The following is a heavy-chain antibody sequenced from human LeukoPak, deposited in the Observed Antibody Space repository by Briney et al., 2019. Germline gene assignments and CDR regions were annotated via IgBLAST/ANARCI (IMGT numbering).Heavy chain of an antibody. V-gene: IGHV3-23*01. CDR3: ARVLHYEDSGDWFDP. Sequence: HPGRSLRLSCAASGFTFSSYAMSWVRQAPGKGLEWVSAIRGSGGSTYYADSVKGRFTISRDNSKNTLYLQMNSLRAEDTAVYYCARVLHYEDSGDWFDPWGQGTLVTVSS. D-gene: IGHD1-26*01. J-gene: IGHJ5*02. CDR2: IRGSGGST. CDR1: GFTFSSYA.